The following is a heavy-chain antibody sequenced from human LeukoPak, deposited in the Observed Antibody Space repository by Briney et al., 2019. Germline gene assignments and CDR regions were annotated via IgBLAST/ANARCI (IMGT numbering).Heavy chain of an antibody. D-gene: IGHD1-20*01. J-gene: IGHJ4*02. V-gene: IGHV3-66*01. CDR1: GIIVSSNS. CDR2: IFSGGDT. Sequence: GCLRLSCAASGIIVSSNSMTWVRQAGGEGMEWVSVIFSGGDTDYADSVKGRFTISRGNSKKTLFLQMNSLRAEDTAVNYVACITGEWFCHYWGQGTLVTVPS. CDR3: ACITGEWFCHY.